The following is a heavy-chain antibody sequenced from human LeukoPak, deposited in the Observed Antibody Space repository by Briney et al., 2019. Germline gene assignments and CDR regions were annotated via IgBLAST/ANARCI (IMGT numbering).Heavy chain of an antibody. J-gene: IGHJ6*02. Sequence: GGSLRLSCAASGFTVSSRYMSWVRQAPGKGLEWVSAISGVSGSTTIYAASVKGRFTVSRDNSKSRLFLQMNSLRAEDTAVYYCAKNFGSGRGVPYGMDVWGQGPRSPSP. CDR2: ISGVSGSTT. CDR1: GFTVSSRY. CDR3: AKNFGSGRGVPYGMDV. V-gene: IGHV3-23*01. D-gene: IGHD3-10*01.